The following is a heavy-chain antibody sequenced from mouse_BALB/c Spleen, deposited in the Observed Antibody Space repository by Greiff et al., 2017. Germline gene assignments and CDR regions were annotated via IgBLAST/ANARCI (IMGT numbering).Heavy chain of an antibody. J-gene: IGHJ3*01. CDR1: GFTFSSYT. Sequence: EVQGVESGGGLVQPGGSLKLSCAASGFTFSSYTMSWVRQTPEKRLEWVAYISNGGGSTYYPDTVKGRFTISRDNAKNTLYLQMSSLKSEDTAMYYCAILPDGSFAYWGQGTLVTVSA. V-gene: IGHV5-12-2*01. D-gene: IGHD2-3*01. CDR2: ISNGGGST. CDR3: AILPDGSFAY.